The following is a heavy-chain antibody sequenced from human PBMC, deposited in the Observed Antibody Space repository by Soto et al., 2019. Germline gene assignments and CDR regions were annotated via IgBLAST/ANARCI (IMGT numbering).Heavy chain of an antibody. D-gene: IGHD3-22*01. CDR2: IYYSGST. CDR1: GGYISSYY. CDR3: ARDLSSGYYFFDF. V-gene: IGHV4-59*01. J-gene: IGHJ4*02. Sequence: QVQLQESGPGLVKPSETLSLTCTVSGGYISSYYWSWIRQPPGKGLEWIGFIYYSGSTNYNPSLKSRAPISVDTSKNQVSLKLTSVTAADTAVYYCARDLSSGYYFFDFWGQGTLVTVSS.